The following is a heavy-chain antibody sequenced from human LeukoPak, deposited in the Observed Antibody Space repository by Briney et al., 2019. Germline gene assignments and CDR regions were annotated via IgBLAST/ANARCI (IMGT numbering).Heavy chain of an antibody. J-gene: IGHJ6*02. Sequence: SETLSLTCTVSGGSISSYYWSWIRQPPGKGLEWIGYIYYSGSTNYNPSLKSRVTISVDTSKNQFSLKLSSVTAADTAAYYCARDWVGSGNYGMDVWGQGTTVTVSS. CDR1: GGSISSYY. CDR2: IYYSGST. V-gene: IGHV4-59*01. CDR3: ARDWVGSGNYGMDV. D-gene: IGHD3-10*01.